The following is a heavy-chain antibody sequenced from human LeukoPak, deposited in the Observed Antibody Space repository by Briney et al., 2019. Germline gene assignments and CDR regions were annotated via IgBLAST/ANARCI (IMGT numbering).Heavy chain of an antibody. Sequence: PGGSLRLSCAASGFTFSSYGMHWVRQAPGKGLEWVAVISYDGSNKYYADSVKGRFTISRDNSKNTLYLQMNSLRAEDTAVYYCAKDRRDGSYLFDYWGQGTLVTVSS. CDR3: AKDRRDGSYLFDY. D-gene: IGHD1-26*01. CDR1: GFTFSSYG. J-gene: IGHJ4*02. V-gene: IGHV3-30*18. CDR2: ISYDGSNK.